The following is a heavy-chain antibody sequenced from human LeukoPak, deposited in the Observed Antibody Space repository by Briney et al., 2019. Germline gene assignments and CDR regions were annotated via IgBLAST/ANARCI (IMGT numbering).Heavy chain of an antibody. D-gene: IGHD1-26*01. J-gene: IGHJ4*02. CDR2: ISGSGGGT. CDR3: AKQAGATSTFDY. CDR1: GFTFSSYG. V-gene: IGHV3-23*01. Sequence: GGSLRLSCAASGFTFSSYGMSWVRQAPGKGLEWVSGISGSGGGTYYADSVKGRFTISRDNSKNTLYLQMTSLRAEDTAVYYCAKQAGATSTFDYWGQGTLVTVSS.